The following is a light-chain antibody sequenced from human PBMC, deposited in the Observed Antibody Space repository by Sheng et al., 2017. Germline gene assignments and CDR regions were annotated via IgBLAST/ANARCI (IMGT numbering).Light chain of an antibody. CDR1: QSLVYGDGNTY. CDR3: MQGSHWPPT. V-gene: IGKV2-30*01. CDR2: RIS. Sequence: DVVMTQSPLSLPVTLGQPASISCRSSQSLVYGDGNTYLNWFHQRPGQSPRRLLYRISNRDSGVPDRFSGSGSGTYFTLTIRKVEADDVGTYYCMQGSHWPPTFGQGTRVDIK. J-gene: IGKJ1*01.